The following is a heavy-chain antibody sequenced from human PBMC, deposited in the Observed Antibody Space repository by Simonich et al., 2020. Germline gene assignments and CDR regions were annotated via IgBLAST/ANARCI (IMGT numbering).Heavy chain of an antibody. V-gene: IGHV4-34*01. Sequence: QVQLQQWGAGLLKPSETLSLTCAVYGGSFSGYYWSWIRPPPGKGLEWIGEINHSGSTNYNPSLKSGVTISVDTSKNQFSLKLSSVTAADTAVYYCARPLGIVWAFDIWGQGTMVTVSS. D-gene: IGHD3-16*01. CDR2: INHSGST. CDR3: ARPLGIVWAFDI. J-gene: IGHJ3*02. CDR1: GGSFSGYY.